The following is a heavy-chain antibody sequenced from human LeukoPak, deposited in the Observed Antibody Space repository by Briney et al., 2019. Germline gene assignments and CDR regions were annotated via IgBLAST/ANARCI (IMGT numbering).Heavy chain of an antibody. Sequence: PSETLFLTCAVYGGSFSGYYWSWIRQPPGKGLEWIGEINHSGSTNYNPSLKSRVTISVDTSKNQFSLKLSSVTAADTAVYYCARSELLWFGGVNSGFDYWGQGTLVTVSS. J-gene: IGHJ4*02. CDR3: ARSELLWFGGVNSGFDY. D-gene: IGHD3-10*01. CDR2: INHSGST. CDR1: GGSFSGYY. V-gene: IGHV4-34*01.